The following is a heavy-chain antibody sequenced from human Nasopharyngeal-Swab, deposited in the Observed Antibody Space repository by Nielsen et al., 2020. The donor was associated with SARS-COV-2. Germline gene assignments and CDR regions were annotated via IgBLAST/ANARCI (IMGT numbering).Heavy chain of an antibody. J-gene: IGHJ4*02. CDR3: VRLSIAAAGVDF. V-gene: IGHV3-9*01. CDR1: GFTFDDYG. D-gene: IGHD6-13*01. Sequence: GGSLRLSCAASGFTFDDYGMHWVRQAPGKGLEWVSGISWDGLTIGYADSVKGRFTISRDNAKNSLYLQMNSLRAEDTAVFYCVRLSIAAAGVDFWGQGTLVTVSS. CDR2: ISWDGLTI.